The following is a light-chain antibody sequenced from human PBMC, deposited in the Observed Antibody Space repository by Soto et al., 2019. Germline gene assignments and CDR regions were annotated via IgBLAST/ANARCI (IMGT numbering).Light chain of an antibody. V-gene: IGLV2-14*01. CDR1: SSDVGGYNY. J-gene: IGLJ3*02. Sequence: QSVLTQPASVSGSPGQSITISCTGTSSDVGGYNYVSWYQQHPGKAPKLMIYEVSNRPSGVSNRFSGFKSGNTASLTISGLQAEDEADYYCSSYTSSSTLVFGGGTKLTV. CDR3: SSYTSSSTLV. CDR2: EVS.